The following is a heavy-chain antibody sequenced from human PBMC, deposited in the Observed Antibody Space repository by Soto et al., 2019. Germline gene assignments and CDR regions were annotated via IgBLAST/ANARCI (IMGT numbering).Heavy chain of an antibody. CDR3: ARFGSYGFGLEHFDY. CDR1: GGSIGGYD. CDR2: IYYSGST. Sequence: PSETLCLTCRVSGGSIGGYDGSWIRQPPGKGLEWIGYIYYSGSTNYNPSLKSRVTISVDTSKNQFSLKLSSVTAADTAVYYCARFGSYGFGLEHFDYWGQGTLVTVSS. V-gene: IGHV4-59*08. J-gene: IGHJ4*02. D-gene: IGHD5-18*01.